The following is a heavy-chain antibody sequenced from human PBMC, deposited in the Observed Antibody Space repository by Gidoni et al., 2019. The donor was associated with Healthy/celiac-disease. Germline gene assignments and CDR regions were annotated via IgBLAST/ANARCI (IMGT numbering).Heavy chain of an antibody. CDR1: GYTFPGYY. CDR2: INPNSGGT. D-gene: IGHD4-17*01. J-gene: IGHJ4*02. Sequence: QVQLVQSGAEVKKPGASVKVSCKASGYTFPGYYMHWVRQAPGQGLEWMGWINPNSGGTNYAQKFQGWGTMTRDTSISTAYMELSRLRSDDTAVYYCARGSATTVTKGYYFDYWGQGTLVTVSS. CDR3: ARGSATTVTKGYYFDY. V-gene: IGHV1-2*04.